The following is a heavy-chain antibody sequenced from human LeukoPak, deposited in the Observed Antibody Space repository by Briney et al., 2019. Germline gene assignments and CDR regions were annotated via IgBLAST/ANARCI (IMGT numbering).Heavy chain of an antibody. J-gene: IGHJ3*02. V-gene: IGHV1-69*13. D-gene: IGHD4-17*01. CDR2: IIPIFGTA. CDR1: GGTFSSYA. CDR3: ARDLSPSRGRHYGGQGAFDI. Sequence: SVKVSCKASGGTFSSYAISWVRQAPGQGLEWMGGIIPIFGTANYAQKFQGRVTITADESTSTAYMELSSLRSEDTAVYYCARDLSPSRGRHYGGQGAFDIWGQGTMVTVSS.